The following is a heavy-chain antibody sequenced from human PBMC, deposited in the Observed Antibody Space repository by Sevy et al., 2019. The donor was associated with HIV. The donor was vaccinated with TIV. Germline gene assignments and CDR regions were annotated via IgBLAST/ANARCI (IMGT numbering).Heavy chain of an antibody. V-gene: IGHV1-8*01. CDR2: MNPKSGNT. CDR3: STGRGFLEYSGR. J-gene: IGHJ4*02. CDR1: GYTFTSYD. Sequence: ASVKVSCKASGYTFTSYDIHWVRQATGQGLEWMGWMNPKSGNTGYAQKFQGRVTMTRNTSTTTAYMELISLRSADTAVYYCSTGRGFLEYSGRWGQGTLVTVSS. D-gene: IGHD3-3*01.